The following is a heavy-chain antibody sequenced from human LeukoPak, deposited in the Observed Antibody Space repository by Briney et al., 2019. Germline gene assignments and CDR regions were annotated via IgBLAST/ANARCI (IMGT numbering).Heavy chain of an antibody. V-gene: IGHV4-34*12. CDR3: ARQIVVVPAAPRAPIDY. J-gene: IGHJ4*02. Sequence: SETLSLTCAVYGGSFNGYYWSWIRQPPGKGLEWIGEIIHSGRTSYNPSLKGRVTISIDTSKHQFSLNLSSVTAADTAVYYCARQIVVVPAAPRAPIDYWGQGTLVTVSS. D-gene: IGHD2-2*01. CDR1: GGSFNGYY. CDR2: IIHSGRT.